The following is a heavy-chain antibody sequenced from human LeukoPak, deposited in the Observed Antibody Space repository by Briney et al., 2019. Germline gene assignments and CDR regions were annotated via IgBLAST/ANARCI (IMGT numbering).Heavy chain of an antibody. D-gene: IGHD3-22*01. J-gene: IGHJ4*02. CDR3: ARRQVYYDSSGYYFDY. CDR1: GYSFTSYW. V-gene: IGHV5-51*01. CDR2: IYPGDSDT. Sequence: GESLKISCKGSGYSFTSYWIGWVRQMPGKGLEWMGIIYPGDSDTRYSPSFQGQVTISADKSISTVYLQWSSLKASDTAMYYCARRQVYYDSSGYYFDYWGQGTLVTVSS.